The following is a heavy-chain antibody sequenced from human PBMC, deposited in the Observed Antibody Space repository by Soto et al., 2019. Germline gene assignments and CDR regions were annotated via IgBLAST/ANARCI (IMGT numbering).Heavy chain of an antibody. V-gene: IGHV3-30*18. CDR2: ISYDGSNK. D-gene: IGHD6-13*01. CDR1: GFTFSSYG. CDR3: AKLLAAAGHFDY. J-gene: IGHJ4*02. Sequence: GSLRLSCAASGFTFSSYGMHWVRQAPGKGLEWVAVISYDGSNKYYADSVKGRFTISRDNSKNTLYLQMNSLRAEDTAVYYCAKLLAAAGHFDYWGQGTLVTVSS.